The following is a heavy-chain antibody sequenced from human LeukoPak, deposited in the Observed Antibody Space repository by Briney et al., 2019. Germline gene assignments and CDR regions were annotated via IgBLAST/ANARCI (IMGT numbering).Heavy chain of an antibody. CDR1: GFTFSSYA. J-gene: IGHJ4*02. D-gene: IGHD3-22*01. Sequence: GGSLRLSCAASGFTFSSYAMHWARQAPGKGLEWVAVISYDGSNKYYADSVKGRFTISRDNSKNTLYLQMNSLRAEDTAVYYCARDGHYYDSSGYYSLDYWGQGTLVTVSS. CDR3: ARDGHYYDSSGYYSLDY. CDR2: ISYDGSNK. V-gene: IGHV3-30*04.